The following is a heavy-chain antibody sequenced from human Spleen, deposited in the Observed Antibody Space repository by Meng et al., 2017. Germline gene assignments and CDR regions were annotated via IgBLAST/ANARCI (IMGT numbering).Heavy chain of an antibody. CDR1: GYTFPDYW. CDR2: INPKSGDT. CDR3: ARDEDISAAGKLFGDY. V-gene: IGHV1-2*06. J-gene: IGHJ4*02. D-gene: IGHD6-13*01. Sequence: QVQLGQAGARVKKPGASGKVSCKASGYTFPDYWLHWVRRAPGQGLEWMGRINPKSGDTHYAQRFQGRVTMTGDTSISTAYMELSGLRSDDTAMYYCARDEDISAAGKLFGDYWGQGTLVTVSS.